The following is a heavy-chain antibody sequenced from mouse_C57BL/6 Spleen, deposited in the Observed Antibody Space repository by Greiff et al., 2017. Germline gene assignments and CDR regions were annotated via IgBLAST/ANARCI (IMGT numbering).Heavy chain of an antibody. Sequence: EVKLMESGGGLVKPGGSLKLSCAASGFTFSSYAMSWVRQTPEKRLEWVATISDGGSYTYYPDNVKGRFTISRDNAKNNLYLQMSHLQSEDTAMYYCARSTMITTGAWFAYWGQGTLVTVSA. J-gene: IGHJ3*01. CDR2: ISDGGSYT. V-gene: IGHV5-4*03. D-gene: IGHD2-4*01. CDR3: ARSTMITTGAWFAY. CDR1: GFTFSSYA.